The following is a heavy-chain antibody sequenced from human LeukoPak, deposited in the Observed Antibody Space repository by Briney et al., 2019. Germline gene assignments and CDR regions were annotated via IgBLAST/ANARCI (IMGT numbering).Heavy chain of an antibody. CDR3: ARGGDAHKGGNY. J-gene: IGHJ4*02. CDR1: GGSISSGDYY. V-gene: IGHV4-30-4*01. CDR2: IYYSGST. Sequence: NSSETLSLTCTVSGGSISSGDYYWSWIRQPPGKGLEWIGYIYYSGSTYYNPSLKSRVTISVDTSKNQLSLKLSSVTAADTAVYFCARGGDAHKGGNYWGQGTLVTVSS. D-gene: IGHD5-24*01.